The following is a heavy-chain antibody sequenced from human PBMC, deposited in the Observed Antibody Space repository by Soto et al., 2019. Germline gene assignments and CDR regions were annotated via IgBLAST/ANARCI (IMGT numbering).Heavy chain of an antibody. CDR2: IYYSGRT. Sequence: KPSETLSLTCIVSGESISSSSYYWGWIRQPPGKGLEWIGSIYYSGRTYYNPSFKSRVTISIDTSKNRFSLKLSSATATDTAVYYCARQRTTVATQAYFDHRGQGALVTVSS. V-gene: IGHV4-39*01. D-gene: IGHD2-21*02. CDR3: ARQRTTVATQAYFDH. J-gene: IGHJ4*02. CDR1: GESISSSSYY.